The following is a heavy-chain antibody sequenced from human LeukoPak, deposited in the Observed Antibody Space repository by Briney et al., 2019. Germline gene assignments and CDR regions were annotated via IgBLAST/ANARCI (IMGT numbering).Heavy chain of an antibody. CDR3: ARDFAGTGDFDY. CDR1: GFTVSSNY. D-gene: IGHD1-7*01. CDR2: IYSGGIT. V-gene: IGHV3-66*01. Sequence: GGSLRLSCAASGFTVSSNYMSWVRQAPGKGLEWVSVIYSGGITYYADSVKGRFTISRDNSKNTLYLQMNSLRAEDTAVYYCARDFAGTGDFDYWGQGTLVTVSS. J-gene: IGHJ4*02.